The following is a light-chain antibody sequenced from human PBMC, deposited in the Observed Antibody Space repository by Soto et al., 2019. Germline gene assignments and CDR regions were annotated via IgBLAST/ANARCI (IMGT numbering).Light chain of an antibody. V-gene: IGKV3-20*01. CDR3: HQYGTSPWT. CDR1: QSVSSY. Sequence: TVMTQSPATLSLSPGERATLSCRASQSVSSYLAWYQQKPGQAPGLLIHGASSRATGIPDRFSGSGSGTDFTLTISRLEPEDFAVYYCHQYGTSPWTFGQGTKVDIK. CDR2: GAS. J-gene: IGKJ1*01.